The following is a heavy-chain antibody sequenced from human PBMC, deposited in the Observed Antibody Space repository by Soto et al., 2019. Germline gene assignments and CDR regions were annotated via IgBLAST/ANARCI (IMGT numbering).Heavy chain of an antibody. CDR3: AAGSRSHWFDF. D-gene: IGHD1-1*01. Sequence: EVQLVESGGDLVQPGGSLRLSCAASGFIFSTYWMGWVRQFPGGGLEWVANIKYDETEKPYMDSVEGRFTISRDNARNTLYLQMNSLRVEDTAIYYCAAGSRSHWFDFWGQGTLVTVSS. V-gene: IGHV3-7*05. CDR2: IKYDETEK. CDR1: GFIFSTYW. J-gene: IGHJ4*02.